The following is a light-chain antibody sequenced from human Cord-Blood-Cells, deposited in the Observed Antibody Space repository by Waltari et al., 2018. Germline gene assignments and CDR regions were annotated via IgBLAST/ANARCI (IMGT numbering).Light chain of an antibody. CDR1: SSDVGGYNY. Sequence: QSALTQSRSVSGSPGQSVTISCTGTSSDVGGYNYVSWYQQHPGKAPKLLIYDVSKRPSGVPDRFSCSKSGNTASLTISGLQAEDEADYYCCSYAGSYTWVFGGGTKLTVL. CDR3: CSYAGSYTWV. CDR2: DVS. J-gene: IGLJ3*02. V-gene: IGLV2-11*01.